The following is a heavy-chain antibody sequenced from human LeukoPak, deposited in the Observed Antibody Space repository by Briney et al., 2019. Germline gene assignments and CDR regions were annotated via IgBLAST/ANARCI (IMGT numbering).Heavy chain of an antibody. J-gene: IGHJ3*02. V-gene: IGHV3-33*06. CDR1: GFTFSSYG. Sequence: GGSLRLSCAASGFTFSSYGMHWVRQAPGKGLEWVAVTWYDGSNKYYADSVKGRLTISRDNSKNTLYLQMNSLRAEDTAVYYCAKVITAGWQKDDLDIWGRGTMVTVSS. CDR2: TWYDGSNK. CDR3: AKVITAGWQKDDLDI. D-gene: IGHD5-18*01.